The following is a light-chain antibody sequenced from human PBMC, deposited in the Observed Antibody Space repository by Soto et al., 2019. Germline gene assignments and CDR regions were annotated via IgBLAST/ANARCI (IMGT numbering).Light chain of an antibody. CDR2: DVS. CDR3: SSYTSTNTVV. CDR1: SSDVGGYNY. J-gene: IGLJ2*01. V-gene: IGLV2-14*03. Sequence: QSALTQPASVSGSPGQSITISCTGTSSDVGGYNYVSWYQQHPGKAPKLMIYDVSTRPSGVSNRFSGSKSGNTASLTISGLQAEDEAEYYCSSYTSTNTVVFGGGTKVTVL.